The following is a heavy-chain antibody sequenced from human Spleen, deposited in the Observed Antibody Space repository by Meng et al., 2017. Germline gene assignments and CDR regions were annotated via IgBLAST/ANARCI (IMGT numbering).Heavy chain of an antibody. CDR1: GGIFSNYV. J-gene: IGHJ4*02. CDR3: ARKAGNCISTTCYSLDY. Sequence: QVQLVQSGAEVMKPGSSVKVPCKALGGIFSNYVIGWVRQAPGQGLEWMGGINAVFGTTNYAQKFQGRVTITTDESTSTVYMELTRLTSEDTAVYFCARKAGNCISTTCYSLDYWGQGTLVTVSS. V-gene: IGHV1-69*05. D-gene: IGHD2-2*01. CDR2: INAVFGTT.